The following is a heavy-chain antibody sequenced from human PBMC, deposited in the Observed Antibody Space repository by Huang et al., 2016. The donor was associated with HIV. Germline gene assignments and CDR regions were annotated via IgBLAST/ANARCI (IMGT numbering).Heavy chain of an antibody. V-gene: IGHV3-74*01. CDR3: ARDPRIQSWLNVFDY. D-gene: IGHD3-22*01. J-gene: IGHJ4*02. Sequence: EVQLVESGGGLVQPGGSLRLSCAASGFSISSYWMHWVRQAPGKGLVAVSRINSEGSSTSYADSVKGRFTISRDNAKNTLYLQMNSLRAEDTAVYYCARDPRIQSWLNVFDYWGQGTLVSVSS. CDR2: INSEGSST. CDR1: GFSISSYW.